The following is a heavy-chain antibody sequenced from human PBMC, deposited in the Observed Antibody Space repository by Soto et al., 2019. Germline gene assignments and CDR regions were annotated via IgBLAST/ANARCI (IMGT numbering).Heavy chain of an antibody. CDR2: IYYSGST. D-gene: IGHD3-9*01. J-gene: IGHJ4*02. Sequence: PSETLSLTCTVSGGSISSGGYYWSWIRQHPGKGLEWIVFIYYSGSTYYNPSLKSRVTISVDTSKNKFSLKLSSVTAADTAVYYCARGPDHVLRYIDWSPFDYWGQGTLVTVSS. CDR1: GGSISSGGYY. V-gene: IGHV4-31*03. CDR3: ARGPDHVLRYIDWSPFDY.